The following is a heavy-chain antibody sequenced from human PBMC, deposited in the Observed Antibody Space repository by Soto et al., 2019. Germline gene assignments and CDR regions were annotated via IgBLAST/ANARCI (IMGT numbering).Heavy chain of an antibody. CDR2: IYQSGST. V-gene: IGHV4-4*02. Sequence: QVQLQESGPGLVKPSGTLSLTCAVSGGSISRNNWWSWVRQPPGKGLEWIGEIYQSGSTNYSPYLNSRATISADKSMNKLSLWLSSVTAADTAVYYCARHYDYAKDVWCQGTTVTVSS. CDR1: GGSISRNNW. J-gene: IGHJ6*02. CDR3: ARHYDYAKDV.